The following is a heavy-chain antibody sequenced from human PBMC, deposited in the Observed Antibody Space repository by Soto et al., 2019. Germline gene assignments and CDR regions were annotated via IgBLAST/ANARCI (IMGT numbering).Heavy chain of an antibody. CDR2: IYHSGST. V-gene: IGHV4-4*02. J-gene: IGHJ3*02. Sequence: QVQLQESGPGLVKPSGTLSLTCAVSGGSISSSNWWSWGRQPPGKGLEWIGEIYHSGSTNYNPSLKSRVTISVDQSNNQFSLKLSSVTAADTAVYYCARGFDSSGYSSDAFDIWGQGTMVTVSS. CDR1: GGSISSSNW. CDR3: ARGFDSSGYSSDAFDI. D-gene: IGHD3-22*01.